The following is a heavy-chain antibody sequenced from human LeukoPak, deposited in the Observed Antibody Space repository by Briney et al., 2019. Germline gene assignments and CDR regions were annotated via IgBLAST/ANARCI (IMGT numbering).Heavy chain of an antibody. CDR2: INTNTGNP. Sequence: ASVKVSCKASGYTFTSYAMNWVRQAPGQGLEWMGWINTNTGNPTYAQGFTGRFVFSLDTSVSTAYLQISSLRAGDTAVYYCARDQWELLDYFDYWGQGTLVTVPS. J-gene: IGHJ4*02. V-gene: IGHV7-4-1*02. CDR1: GYTFTSYA. D-gene: IGHD1-26*01. CDR3: ARDQWELLDYFDY.